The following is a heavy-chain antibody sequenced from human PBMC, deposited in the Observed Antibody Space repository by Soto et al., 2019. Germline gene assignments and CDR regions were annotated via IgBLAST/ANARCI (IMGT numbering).Heavy chain of an antibody. CDR1: GGSFSGYY. CDR3: AREKRAARPRRPYYFDY. Sequence: QVQLQQWGAGLLKPSETLSLTCAVYGGSFSGYYWSWIRQPPGKGLEWIGEINHSGSTNYNPSLKSPVTISVDTSKNQFSLKLSSVTAADTAVYYCAREKRAARPRRPYYFDYWGQGTLVTVSS. D-gene: IGHD6-6*01. CDR2: INHSGST. V-gene: IGHV4-34*01. J-gene: IGHJ4*02.